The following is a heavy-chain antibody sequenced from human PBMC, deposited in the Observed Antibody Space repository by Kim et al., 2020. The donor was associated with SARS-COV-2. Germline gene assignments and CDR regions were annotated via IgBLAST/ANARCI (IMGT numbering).Heavy chain of an antibody. J-gene: IGHJ4*02. CDR1: GFTFSSYG. Sequence: GGSLRLSCAASGFTFSSYGMHWVRQAPGKGLEWVAVIWYDGSNKYYADSVKGRFTISRDNSKNTLYLQMNSLRAEDTAVYYCARGRIAARGDRSYYFDYWGQGTLVTVSS. V-gene: IGHV3-33*01. D-gene: IGHD6-6*01. CDR3: ARGRIAARGDRSYYFDY. CDR2: IWYDGSNK.